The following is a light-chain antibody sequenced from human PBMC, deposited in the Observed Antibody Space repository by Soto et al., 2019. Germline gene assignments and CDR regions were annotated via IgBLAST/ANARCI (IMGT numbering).Light chain of an antibody. CDR1: SSDVDGYNY. Sequence: QSALTQPASVSGSPGQSITIACTGTSSDVDGYNYVSWYQQHPGKAPKLMSYDVSNRPAGVSNRFSGSKSGNTASLTISGLQAEDEADYYCSSYTTSSTVVFGGGTKVTVL. J-gene: IGLJ2*01. V-gene: IGLV2-14*03. CDR3: SSYTTSSTVV. CDR2: DVS.